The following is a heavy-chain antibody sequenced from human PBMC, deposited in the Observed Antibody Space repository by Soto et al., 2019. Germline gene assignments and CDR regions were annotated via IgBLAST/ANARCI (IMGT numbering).Heavy chain of an antibody. D-gene: IGHD1-7*01. CDR2: ISSSSSYI. V-gene: IGHV3-21*01. J-gene: IGHJ4*02. CDR1: GFTFSSYT. Sequence: PGGSLRLSCAASGFTFSSYTMNWVRQAPGQGLEWVSSISSSSSYIYYADSVKGRFTISRDNAKNSLYLQMNSLTAEDTAVYYCARDEESGITGTTGYWGQGTPVTVSS. CDR3: ARDEESGITGTTGY.